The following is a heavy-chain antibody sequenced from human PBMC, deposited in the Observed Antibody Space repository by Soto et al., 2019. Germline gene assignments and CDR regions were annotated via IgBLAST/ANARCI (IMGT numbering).Heavy chain of an antibody. CDR3: ARGFRDRQRRAVFDY. J-gene: IGHJ4*02. D-gene: IGHD3-16*02. V-gene: IGHV4-34*01. CDR1: GGSFSGYY. Sequence: RSLTCAVYGGSFSGYYWSWIRQPPGKGLEWIGEINHSGSTNYNPSLKSRVTISVDTSKNQFSLKLSSVTAADTAVYYCARGFRDRQRRAVFDYWGQGTLVTVSS. CDR2: INHSGST.